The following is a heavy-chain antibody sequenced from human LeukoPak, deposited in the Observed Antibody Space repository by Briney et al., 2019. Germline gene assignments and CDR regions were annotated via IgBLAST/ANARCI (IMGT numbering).Heavy chain of an antibody. CDR3: ARDYGFHFDY. D-gene: IGHD4-17*01. CDR1: GFTFSSCS. Sequence: GGSLRLSCVASGFTFSSCSMHWVRQAPGKGLEWVAVIWYDGSNKFYADYVRGRFTISRDTSKNTLNLQMNSLRAEDTAVYYCARDYGFHFDYWGQGTLVTVSS. J-gene: IGHJ4*02. V-gene: IGHV3-33*08. CDR2: IWYDGSNK.